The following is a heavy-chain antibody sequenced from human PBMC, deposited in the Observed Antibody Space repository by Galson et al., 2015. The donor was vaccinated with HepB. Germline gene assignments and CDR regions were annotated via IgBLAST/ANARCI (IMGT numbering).Heavy chain of an antibody. V-gene: IGHV1-46*04. CDR1: GYTFTSYY. Sequence: SVKVSCKASGYTFTSYYMHWVRQAPGQGLEWMGIINPSGGSTSYAQRLQGRVTMTRDTSTSTVYMELSSLRSEDTAVYYCARDLGTGSSWLGTFGGYYYYGMDVWGQGTTVTVSS. D-gene: IGHD6-13*01. CDR3: ARDLGTGSSWLGTFGGYYYYGMDV. CDR2: INPSGGST. J-gene: IGHJ6*02.